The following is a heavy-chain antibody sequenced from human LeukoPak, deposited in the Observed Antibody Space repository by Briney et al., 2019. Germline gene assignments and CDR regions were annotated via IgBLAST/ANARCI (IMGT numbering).Heavy chain of an antibody. J-gene: IGHJ5*02. V-gene: IGHV1-69*04. CDR3: ARLTYYYDSSGYPPGDWFDP. CDR1: GGTFSSYA. CDR2: IIPILGIA. D-gene: IGHD3-22*01. Sequence: SVKVSCKASGGTFSSYAISWVRQAPGQGLEWMGRIIPILGIANHAQKFQGRVTITADKSTSTAYMELSSLRSEDTAVYYCARLTYYYDSSGYPPGDWFDPWGQGTLVTVSS.